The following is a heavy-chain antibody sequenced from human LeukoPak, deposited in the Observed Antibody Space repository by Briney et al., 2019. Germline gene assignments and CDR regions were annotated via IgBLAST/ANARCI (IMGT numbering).Heavy chain of an antibody. CDR1: GDTLNSYA. CDR3: ARGPYNIDRSGFYYYYMDI. V-gene: IGHV1-69*04. CDR2: IVPMFNVA. Sequence: GASVKVSRKTSGDTLNSYAINWVRQAAGQGLEWLGRIVPMFNVATYAPKLQGRLTITAESSTNTVYMELRSLTTEDAALYYCARGPYNIDRSGFYYYYMDIWGSGTTVTVSS. D-gene: IGHD1-14*01. J-gene: IGHJ6*03.